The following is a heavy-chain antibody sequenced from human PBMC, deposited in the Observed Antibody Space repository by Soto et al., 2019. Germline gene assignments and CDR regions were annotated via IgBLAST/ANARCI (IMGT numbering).Heavy chain of an antibody. Sequence: QVKLQESGPGLATPSGTLSLTCAVSGASISSGNWWTWVRQSPQRGLEYIGEIFHDGTANYYPSFERRVAISVDTSKNQFSLTLPSVTAADTAIYFCARLVYDTRLNYMYFDFWGQGTLVTVSS. CDR1: GASISSGNW. CDR2: IFHDGTA. J-gene: IGHJ4*02. D-gene: IGHD3-10*01. CDR3: ARLVYDTRLNYMYFDF. V-gene: IGHV4-4*02.